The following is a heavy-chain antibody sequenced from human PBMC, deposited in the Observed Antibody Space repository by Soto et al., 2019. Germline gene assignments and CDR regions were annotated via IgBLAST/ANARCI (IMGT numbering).Heavy chain of an antibody. CDR2: ISWNSGII. V-gene: IGHV3-9*01. CDR3: PKDSRPAAPDN. Sequence: VRSNRLRNAAAGGNFVDHAVRRVLKAPGKSLEWVSGISWNSGIIDYADSVKGRFTISRDNAKNSLYLQMNSLRAEDTAVYYCPKDSRPAAPDNRGQGTLVTVYS. J-gene: IGHJ4*02. CDR1: GGNFVDHA. D-gene: IGHD6-25*01.